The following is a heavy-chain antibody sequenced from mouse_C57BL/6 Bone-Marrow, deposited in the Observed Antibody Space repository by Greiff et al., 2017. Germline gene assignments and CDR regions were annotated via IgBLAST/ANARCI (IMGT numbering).Heavy chain of an antibody. CDR2: IYPRSGNT. Sequence: QVQLQQSGAELVRPGASVKLSCTASGFTFTSYGISWVKQRTGQGLEWIGEIYPRSGNTYYDEKFKGKATLTADKSSSTAYMELRSLTSEDSAVXFCAGDLGDFDVWGTGTTVTVSS. V-gene: IGHV1-81*01. J-gene: IGHJ1*03. CDR3: AGDLGDFDV. CDR1: GFTFTSYG.